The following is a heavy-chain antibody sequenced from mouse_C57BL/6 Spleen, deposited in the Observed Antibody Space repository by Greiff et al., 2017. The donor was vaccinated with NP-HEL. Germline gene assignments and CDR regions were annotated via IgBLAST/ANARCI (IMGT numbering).Heavy chain of an antibody. J-gene: IGHJ3*01. D-gene: IGHD2-4*01. CDR2: IDPSDSET. Sequence: QVQLQQPGAELVRPGSSVKLSCKASGYTFTSYWMHWVKQRPIQGLEWIGNIDPSDSETHYNQKFKDKATLTVDKSSSTAYMQLSSLTSEDSAVYYGARGGYDYDGFAYWGQGTLVTVSA. CDR1: GYTFTSYW. V-gene: IGHV1-52*01. CDR3: ARGGYDYDGFAY.